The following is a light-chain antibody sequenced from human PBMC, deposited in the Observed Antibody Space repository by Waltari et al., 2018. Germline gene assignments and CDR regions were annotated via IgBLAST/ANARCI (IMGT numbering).Light chain of an antibody. J-gene: IGLJ3*02. V-gene: IGLV2-14*03. Sequence: QSALTQPASVSGSPGQSITISCTGTSSDVGGYNFVSWYQQHPGRAPKVIIYDVNKRSSGVSNRFSGSKSGNTASLTISGLQAEDEAYYLCSSYTRNSTWVFGGGTRLTVL. CDR3: SSYTRNSTWV. CDR1: SSDVGGYNF. CDR2: DVN.